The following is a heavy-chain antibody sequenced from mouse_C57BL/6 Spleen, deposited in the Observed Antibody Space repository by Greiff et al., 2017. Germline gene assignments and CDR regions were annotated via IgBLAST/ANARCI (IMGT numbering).Heavy chain of an antibody. J-gene: IGHJ1*03. CDR3: TTSLYYGSSPGYFDV. CDR2: IDPEDGDT. V-gene: IGHV14-1*01. CDR1: GFNIKDYY. Sequence: EVQLQQSGAELVRPGASVKLSCTASGFNIKDYYMHSVKQRPEQGLEWIGRIDPEDGDTEYAPKFQGKATMTADTSSNTAYLQLSSLTSEDTAVYYCTTSLYYGSSPGYFDVWGTGTTVTVSS. D-gene: IGHD1-1*01.